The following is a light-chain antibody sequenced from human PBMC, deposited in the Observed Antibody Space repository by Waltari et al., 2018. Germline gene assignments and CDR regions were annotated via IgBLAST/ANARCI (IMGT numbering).Light chain of an antibody. CDR2: KAS. CDR3: QQYNRYSGT. Sequence: DIQMTQSPSTLSASVGDRVTITCRASQSISTWLAWYQQKPGKAPILLIYKASTLESGVPSRFSGSGSGTEFTLTISSLQPDDFATYYCQQYNRYSGTFGQGTKVEIK. CDR1: QSISTW. J-gene: IGKJ1*01. V-gene: IGKV1-5*03.